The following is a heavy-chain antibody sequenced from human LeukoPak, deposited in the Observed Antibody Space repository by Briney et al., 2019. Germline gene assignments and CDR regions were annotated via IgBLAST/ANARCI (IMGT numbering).Heavy chain of an antibody. D-gene: IGHD3-10*01. J-gene: IGHJ6*04. V-gene: IGHV3-74*01. Sequence: GGSLRLSCAASGFTFSSYAMHWVRHAPGKGLVWVSRINSDGSSTSYADSVKGRFTISRDNAKNTLYLQMNSLRAEDTAVYYCASPYGYYYYYGMDVWGKGTTVTVSS. CDR1: GFTFSSYA. CDR3: ASPYGYYYYYGMDV. CDR2: INSDGSST.